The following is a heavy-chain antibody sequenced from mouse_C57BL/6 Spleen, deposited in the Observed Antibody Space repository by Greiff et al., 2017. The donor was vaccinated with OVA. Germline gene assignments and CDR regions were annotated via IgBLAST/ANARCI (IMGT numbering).Heavy chain of an antibody. CDR3: ARYYDYDDYYAMDY. J-gene: IGHJ4*01. D-gene: IGHD2-4*01. CDR2: IRNKANGYTT. CDR1: GFTFTDYY. V-gene: IGHV7-3*01. Sequence: EVQVVESGGGLVQPGGSLSLSCAASGFTFTDYYMSWVRQPPGKALEWLGFIRNKANGYTTEYSASVKGRFTISRDNSQSILYLQMNALRAEDSATYYCARYYDYDDYYAMDYWGQGTSVTVSS.